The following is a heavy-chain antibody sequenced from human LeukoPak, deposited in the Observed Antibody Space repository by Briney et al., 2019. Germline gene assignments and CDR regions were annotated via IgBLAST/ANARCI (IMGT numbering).Heavy chain of an antibody. V-gene: IGHV1-2*02. D-gene: IGHD6-13*01. CDR1: GYTFTGYY. J-gene: IGHJ5*02. CDR3: ARERQQLVKGIWFDP. CDR2: INPNSGGT. Sequence: ASVKVSCKASGYTFTGYYMHWVRQAPGQGLEWMGWINPNSGGTNYAQKFQGRVTMTRDTSISTAYMELSRLRSDDTAVYYCARERQQLVKGIWFDPWGQGTLVTVSS.